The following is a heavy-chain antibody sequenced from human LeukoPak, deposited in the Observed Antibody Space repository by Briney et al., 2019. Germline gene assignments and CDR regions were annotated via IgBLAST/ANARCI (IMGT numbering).Heavy chain of an antibody. V-gene: IGHV3-23*01. CDR3: ARESPVAAVGRSWFDP. CDR1: GFTFSNYA. CDR2: ISGGGVTT. Sequence: GGSLRLSCAASGFTFSNYAMNWVRQAPGKGLEWVSTISGGGVTTYYADSVKGRLTISRDNSKNTVSLQMNSLRDDDTAVYFCARESPVAAVGRSWFDPWGQGTLVTVSS. J-gene: IGHJ5*02. D-gene: IGHD6-13*01.